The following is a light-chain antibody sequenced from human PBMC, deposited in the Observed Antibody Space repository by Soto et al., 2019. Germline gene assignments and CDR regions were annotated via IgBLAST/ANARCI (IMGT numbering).Light chain of an antibody. CDR3: SSYTYSSTWV. J-gene: IGLJ3*02. Sequence: QSVLTQPASVSGSPGQSITISCTGTSSDVATYNYVSWYQQHPGKAPKLMIYEVSNRPSGVSNRFSGSKSGNTASLTISGLSAEDEADYYCSSYTYSSTWVFGGGTKLTVL. CDR1: SSDVATYNY. CDR2: EVS. V-gene: IGLV2-14*01.